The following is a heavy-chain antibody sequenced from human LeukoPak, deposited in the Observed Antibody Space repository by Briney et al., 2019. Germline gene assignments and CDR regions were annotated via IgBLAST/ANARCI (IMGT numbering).Heavy chain of an antibody. J-gene: IGHJ3*01. CDR1: GFTFNNYD. D-gene: IGHD2-2*02. CDR3: AMKAVPRPRLYDAFDF. V-gene: IGHV3-30*02. CDR2: IRDDGSNK. Sequence: PGGSLRLSCAASGFTFNNYDMHWVRQAPGKGLEWVASIRDDGSNKYYADSVKGRSTISRDNSKDTLYVQMNSLRAEDTAVYYCAMKAVPRPRLYDAFDFWGQGTVVTVSS.